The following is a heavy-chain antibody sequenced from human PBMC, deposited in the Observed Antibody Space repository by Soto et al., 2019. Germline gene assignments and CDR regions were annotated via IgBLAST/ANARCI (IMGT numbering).Heavy chain of an antibody. CDR3: ARARLARGHFDS. V-gene: IGHV1-2*02. Sequence: QVQLVQSGAEVKKPGASVRVSCKASGYTLGDHYLHWVRQASGQGLERMGWLNPRSCDTDSAQRFRRGFPMTCDPPINTAQPQLKTLGSGQTTMYFSARARLARGHFDSWCPG. D-gene: IGHD2-21*01. CDR1: GYTLGDHY. CDR2: LNPRSCDT. J-gene: IGHJ4*02.